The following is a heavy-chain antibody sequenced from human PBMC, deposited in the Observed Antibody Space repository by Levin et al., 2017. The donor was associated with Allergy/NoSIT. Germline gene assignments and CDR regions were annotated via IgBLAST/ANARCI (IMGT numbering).Heavy chain of an antibody. CDR1: GFTFSSYA. CDR2: ISYDGSNK. J-gene: IGHJ4*02. CDR3: ARDPSSGWYEAYFDY. V-gene: IGHV3-30-3*01. D-gene: IGHD6-19*01. Sequence: GGSLRLSCAASGFTFSSYAMHWVRQAPGKGLEWVAVISYDGSNKYYADSVKGRFTISRDNSKNTLYLQMNSLRAEDTAVYYCARDPSSGWYEAYFDYWGQGTLVTVSS.